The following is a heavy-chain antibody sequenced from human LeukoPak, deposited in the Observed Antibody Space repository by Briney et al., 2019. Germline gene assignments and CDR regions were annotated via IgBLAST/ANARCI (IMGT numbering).Heavy chain of an antibody. V-gene: IGHV1-2*02. J-gene: IGHJ6*03. CDR2: INPNSGGT. Sequence: ASVKVSCKASGYTFTVYYMHWVRQAPGQGLEWMGWINPNSGGTNYAQKFQGRVTITRDTSISTAYMELRRLRSDETAGYYYGRGGPGIATAGGYYYFFMDVWGKGTTVTVSS. CDR1: GYTFTVYY. D-gene: IGHD6-13*01. CDR3: GRGGPGIATAGGYYYFFMDV.